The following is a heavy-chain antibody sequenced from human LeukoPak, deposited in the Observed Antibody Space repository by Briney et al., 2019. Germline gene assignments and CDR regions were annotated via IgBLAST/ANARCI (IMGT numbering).Heavy chain of an antibody. CDR2: IYHSGST. V-gene: IGHV4-4*02. CDR3: ARVGYYGSGSRYYYGMHV. D-gene: IGHD3-10*01. Sequence: SETLSLTCSVSGRSISSINWWSWVRQPPGKGLEGIADIYHSGSTNYNPSLKRRVSISVDKSKNQFSLKLSSVTAAGTAVYYCARVGYYGSGSRYYYGMHVWGKGTTVTVSS. CDR1: GRSISSINW. J-gene: IGHJ6*04.